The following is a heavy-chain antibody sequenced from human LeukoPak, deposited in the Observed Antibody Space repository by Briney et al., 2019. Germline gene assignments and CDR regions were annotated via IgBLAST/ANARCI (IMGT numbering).Heavy chain of an antibody. J-gene: IGHJ4*02. D-gene: IGHD5-18*01. CDR3: AKDPYSYGSYFDY. CDR1: GFTFSGWG. CDR2: IWYDGRDK. V-gene: IGHV3-30*02. Sequence: GGSLRLSCAASGFTFSGWGMHWVRQAPGKGLEWVAFIWYDGRDKYYVDSVKGRFTISRDNSKNALYLQMSSLRAEDTAMYYCAKDPYSYGSYFDYWGQGTLVTVSS.